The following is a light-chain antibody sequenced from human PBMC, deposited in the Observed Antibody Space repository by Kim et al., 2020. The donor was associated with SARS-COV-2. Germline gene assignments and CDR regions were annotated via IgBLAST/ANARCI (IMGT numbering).Light chain of an antibody. J-gene: IGLJ3*02. CDR2: RNN. CDR3: SAWDGSLKAWV. Sequence: RQTATLTCTGNSNNIGDQGVAWLQQHQGHPPKLLSYRNNKRPSGIAERFSASRSGNTAFLTITGLQPEDEADYYCSAWDGSLKAWVFGGGTQLTVL. V-gene: IGLV10-54*04. CDR1: SNNIGDQG.